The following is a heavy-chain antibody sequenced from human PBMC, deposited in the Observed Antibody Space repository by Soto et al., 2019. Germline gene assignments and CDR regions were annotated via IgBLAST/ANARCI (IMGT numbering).Heavy chain of an antibody. CDR1: AGTFSSYA. CDR3: AREGGVAATEYYYGMDV. J-gene: IGHJ6*02. Sequence: ASVKVSCKASAGTFSSYAISWVRQAPGQGLEWMGGIIPIFGTANYAQKFQGRVTSTADESTSTAYMELSSLRSEDTAVYYCAREGGVAATEYYYGMDVWGQGTTVTVSS. D-gene: IGHD2-15*01. V-gene: IGHV1-69*13. CDR2: IIPIFGTA.